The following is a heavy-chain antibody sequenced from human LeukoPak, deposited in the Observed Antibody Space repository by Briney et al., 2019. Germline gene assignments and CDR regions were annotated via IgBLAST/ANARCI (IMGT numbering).Heavy chain of an antibody. J-gene: IGHJ3*01. CDR1: GFTFRTHE. V-gene: IGHV3-48*03. CDR3: AREGALGRFNALDV. D-gene: IGHD3-16*01. CDR2: SSDSYVT. Sequence: GASLRLSCVTSGFTFRTHEMNWVRQAPGKRLEWIAYSSDSYVTHYAESVKGRFTVSRDNAKSSVYLQMNSLRAEDTAMYFCAREGALGRFNALDVWGQGTIITVSS.